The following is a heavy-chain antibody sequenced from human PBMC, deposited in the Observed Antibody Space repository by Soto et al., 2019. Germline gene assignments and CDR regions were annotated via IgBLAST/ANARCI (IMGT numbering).Heavy chain of an antibody. CDR1: GGSISSYY. V-gene: IGHV4-59*01. CDR3: AGTRGYFSGGSCPTVVDY. J-gene: IGHJ4*02. CDR2: IYYSGST. Sequence: QVQLQESGPGLVKPSETLSLTCTVSGGSISSYYWSWIRQPPGKGLEWIGYIYYSGSTNYNPSLKSRVTISVDTSKNQFSLKLSSVTAADTAVYYCAGTRGYFSGGSCPTVVDYWGQGTLVTVSS. D-gene: IGHD2-15*01.